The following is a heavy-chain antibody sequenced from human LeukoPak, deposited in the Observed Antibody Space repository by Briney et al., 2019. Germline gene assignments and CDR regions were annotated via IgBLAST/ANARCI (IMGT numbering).Heavy chain of an antibody. Sequence: PGGSLRLSCAASGFTFEDYGMHWVRHVPGKVLEWVAGLSSDSNHIDYADSVKGRFTISRDNANNYLYLQMNSLRPEDTGLYYCVRSRVRGDPFDPWGQGTLVTVSS. J-gene: IGHJ5*02. CDR2: LSSDSNHI. V-gene: IGHV3-9*01. CDR1: GFTFEDYG. D-gene: IGHD3-10*01. CDR3: VRSRVRGDPFDP.